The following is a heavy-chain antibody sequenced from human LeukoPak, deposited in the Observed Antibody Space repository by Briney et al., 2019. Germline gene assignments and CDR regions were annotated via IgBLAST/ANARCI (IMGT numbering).Heavy chain of an antibody. Sequence: PGRSLRLSCAASGFTFSSYAMHWVRQAPGKGLEWVAVISYDGSNKYYADSVKGRFTISRDNSKNTLYLQMNSLRAEDTAVYYCAKGVMYYDSSGYYLAGFDYWGQGTLVTVSS. CDR2: ISYDGSNK. CDR3: AKGVMYYDSSGYYLAGFDY. J-gene: IGHJ4*02. CDR1: GFTFSSYA. D-gene: IGHD3-22*01. V-gene: IGHV3-30*04.